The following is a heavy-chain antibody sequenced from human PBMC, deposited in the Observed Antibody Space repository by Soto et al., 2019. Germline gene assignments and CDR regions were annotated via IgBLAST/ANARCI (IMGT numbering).Heavy chain of an antibody. CDR2: ISYDGSNK. CDR3: AREGSSGWYSYGMDV. Sequence: QVQLVESGGGVVQPGRSLRLSCAASGFTFSSYAMHWVRQAPGKGLEWVAVISYDGSNKYYADSVKGRFTISRDNSKNTLYLQMNSLRAEDTAVYYCAREGSSGWYSYGMDVWGQGTTVTVSS. J-gene: IGHJ6*02. V-gene: IGHV3-30-3*01. D-gene: IGHD6-19*01. CDR1: GFTFSSYA.